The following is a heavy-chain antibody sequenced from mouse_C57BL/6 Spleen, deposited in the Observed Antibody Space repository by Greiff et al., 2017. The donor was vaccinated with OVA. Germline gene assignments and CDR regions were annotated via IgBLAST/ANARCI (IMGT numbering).Heavy chain of an antibody. V-gene: IGHV1-50*01. D-gene: IGHD1-1*01. CDR1: GYTFTSYW. J-gene: IGHJ3*01. CDR3: ARSYYYGSSYEAWFAY. Sequence: QVHLQQPGAELVKPGASVKLSCKASGYTFTSYWMQWVKQRPGQGLEWIGEIDPSDSYTNYNQKFKGKATLTVDTSSSTAYMQLSSLTSEDSAVYYCARSYYYGSSYEAWFAYWGQGTLVTVSA. CDR2: IDPSDSYT.